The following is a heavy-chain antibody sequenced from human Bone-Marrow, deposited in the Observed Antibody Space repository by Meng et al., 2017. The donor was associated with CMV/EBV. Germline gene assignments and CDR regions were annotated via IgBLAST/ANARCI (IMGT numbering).Heavy chain of an antibody. J-gene: IGHJ5*02. CDR3: ARAASSGYYLS. CDR2: ISPYNANT. D-gene: IGHD3-22*01. V-gene: IGHV1-18*01. CDR1: GGTFSSYD. Sequence: ASVKVSCKASGGTFSSYDITWVRQAPGQGLEWMGWISPYNANTNYAQKLQGRVTMTTDTSTSTAYMELRSLTSDDTALYYCARAASSGYYLSWGQGTAVTVSS.